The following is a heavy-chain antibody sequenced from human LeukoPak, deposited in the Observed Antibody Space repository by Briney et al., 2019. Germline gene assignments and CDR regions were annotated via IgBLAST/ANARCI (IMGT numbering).Heavy chain of an antibody. CDR2: ISSSSSYI. D-gene: IGHD3-22*01. CDR1: GFTFSNSN. V-gene: IGHV3-21*01. CDR3: AIDRSSGYYGLDF. Sequence: GGSLRLSCAASGFTFSNSNMNWVRQAPGKGLEWVASISSSSSYIYYADSVKGRFTISRDNAKNSLSLQMNSLRADDTAVYYCAIDRSSGYYGLDFWGQGTLVTVSS. J-gene: IGHJ4*02.